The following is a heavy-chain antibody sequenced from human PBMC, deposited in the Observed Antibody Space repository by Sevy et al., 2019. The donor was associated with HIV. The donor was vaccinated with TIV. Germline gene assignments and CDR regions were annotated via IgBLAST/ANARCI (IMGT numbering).Heavy chain of an antibody. CDR3: ARDPVVRGSGWPIFDY. V-gene: IGHV3-30-3*01. Sequence: GGSLSLSCAASGFTFSSYAMHWVRQAPGKGLEWVAVISYDGSNKYYADSVKGRFTISRDNSKNTLYLQMNSLRAEDTAVYYCARDPVVRGSGWPIFDYWGQGTLVTVSS. CDR2: ISYDGSNK. D-gene: IGHD3-10*01. CDR1: GFTFSSYA. J-gene: IGHJ4*02.